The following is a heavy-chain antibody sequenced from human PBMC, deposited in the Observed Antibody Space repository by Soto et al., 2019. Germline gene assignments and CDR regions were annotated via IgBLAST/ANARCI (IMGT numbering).Heavy chain of an antibody. J-gene: IGHJ4*02. CDR1: GYSISSGYY. CDR2: IYHSGST. CDR3: ARVTYYYDSSGYPPLAY. D-gene: IGHD3-22*01. Sequence: PSETLSLTCAVSGYSISSGYYWGWIRQPPGKGLEWIGSIYHSGSTYYNPSLKSRVTISVDTSKNQFSLKLSSVTAADTAVYYCARVTYYYDSSGYPPLAYWGQGTLVTV. V-gene: IGHV4-38-2*01.